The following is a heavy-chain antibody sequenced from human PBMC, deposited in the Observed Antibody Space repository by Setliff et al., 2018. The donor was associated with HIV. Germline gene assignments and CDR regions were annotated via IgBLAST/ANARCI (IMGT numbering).Heavy chain of an antibody. CDR1: GYTFTNYG. CDR2: INPNSGGT. J-gene: IGHJ4*02. D-gene: IGHD4-4*01. Sequence: GASVKVSCKASGYTFTNYGITWVRQAPGQGLEWMGRINPNSGGTNYEQKFQGRVTLTRDTSISTAYMEVSNLRSDDTAVYYCATDDYNGDSFDNWGQGTLVTVSS. V-gene: IGHV1-2*06. CDR3: ATDDYNGDSFDN.